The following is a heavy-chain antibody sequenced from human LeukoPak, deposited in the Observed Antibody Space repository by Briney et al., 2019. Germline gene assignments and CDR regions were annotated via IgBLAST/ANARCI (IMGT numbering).Heavy chain of an antibody. V-gene: IGHV1-46*04. J-gene: IGHJ4*02. CDR2: INASGGGT. CDR1: GYTFTSYY. CDR3: ARESYGERMPAQFDY. Sequence: ASVKVSCKASGYTFTSYYMHWGRQAPGQRLEWMGIINASGGGTSYAQKLQCRVTMTRDMYPSTVYMELSSLRSQDTAVYYCARESYGERMPAQFDYWGQGTLVTVSS. D-gene: IGHD4-17*01.